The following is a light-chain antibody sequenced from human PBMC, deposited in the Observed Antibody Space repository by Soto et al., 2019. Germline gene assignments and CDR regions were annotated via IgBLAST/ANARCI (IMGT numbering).Light chain of an antibody. V-gene: IGKV1-5*01. J-gene: IGKJ2*01. Sequence: DFQMTQSPPTLSTSVGDTVTLTCRASQNIGGWLAWYQQRPGRAPKLLIYEASTLASGDPSRFTGSGSGTHFTLTIDGLQPDDAATYYCQQHNDYATFGQGTK. CDR3: QQHNDYAT. CDR2: EAS. CDR1: QNIGGW.